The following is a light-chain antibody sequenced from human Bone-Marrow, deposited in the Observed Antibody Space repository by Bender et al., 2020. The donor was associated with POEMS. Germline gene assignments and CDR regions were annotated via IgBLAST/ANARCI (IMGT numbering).Light chain of an antibody. CDR2: QDT. V-gene: IGLV3-1*01. CDR1: RLGNKY. J-gene: IGLJ2*01. CDR3: QAWDSSTVV. Sequence: SYDLTKPPSVSVSPGQTATITCSGDRLGNKYACWYQQKPGQPPVLVIYQDTKRPSGIPERFSGSNSGNTATLTISGTQAMDEADYYCQAWDSSTVVFGGGTKLTVL.